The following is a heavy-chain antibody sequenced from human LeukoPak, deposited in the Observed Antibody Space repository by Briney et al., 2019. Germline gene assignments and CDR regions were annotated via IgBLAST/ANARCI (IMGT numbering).Heavy chain of an antibody. CDR3: ARGKYSYGYSYRSYGMDV. D-gene: IGHD5-18*01. CDR1: GGSISNNNYY. J-gene: IGHJ6*02. Sequence: SETLSLTCTVSGGSISNNNYYWAWIRQPPGKGLEWIGEINHSGSTNYNPSLKSRVTISVDTSKNQFSLKLSSVTAADTAVYYCARGKYSYGYSYRSYGMDVWGQGTTVTVSS. CDR2: INHSGST. V-gene: IGHV4-39*07.